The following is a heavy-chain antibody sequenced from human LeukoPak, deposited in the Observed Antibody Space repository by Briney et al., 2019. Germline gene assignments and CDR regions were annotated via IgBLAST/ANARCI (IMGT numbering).Heavy chain of an antibody. CDR2: ISPSGDAT. D-gene: IGHD3-16*02. CDR1: GYTFSSHY. Sequence: ASVKVSCKASGYTFSSHYMHWVRQAPGQGLEWVGVISPSGDATLYAQKFQGRVTMTRDTSTSTLYMDLSSLRSEDTAVYYCATDSPKGYLTVDYWGQGTLVTVSS. V-gene: IGHV1-46*01. CDR3: ATDSPKGYLTVDY. J-gene: IGHJ4*02.